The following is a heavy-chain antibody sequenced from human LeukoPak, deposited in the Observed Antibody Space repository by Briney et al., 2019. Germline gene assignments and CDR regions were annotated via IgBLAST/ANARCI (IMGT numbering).Heavy chain of an antibody. CDR1: GGSISSYY. CDR3: ARRPGEYGGNDFDY. J-gene: IGHJ4*02. CDR2: IHYSGST. Sequence: SETLSLTCTVSGGSISSYYWSWIRQPPGKGLEWIGYIHYSGSTYYNPSLKSRLTRSVDTSKNQFSLRLSSVTAADTAVYYCARRPGEYGGNDFDYWGQGTLVTVSS. V-gene: IGHV4-59*08. D-gene: IGHD4/OR15-4a*01.